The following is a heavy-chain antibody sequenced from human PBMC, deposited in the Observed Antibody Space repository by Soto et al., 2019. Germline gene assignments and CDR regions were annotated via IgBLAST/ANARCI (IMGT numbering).Heavy chain of an antibody. CDR2: INAGNGNT. V-gene: IGHV1-3*01. J-gene: IGHJ6*02. D-gene: IGHD3-10*01. Sequence: ASVKVSCKASGYTFTSYAMHWVRQAPGQRLEWMGWINAGNGNTKYSQKFQGRVTITRDTSASTAYMELSSLRSDDTAVYYCASSYYRSGTPYYYGMDVWGQGTTVTVSS. CDR3: ASSYYRSGTPYYYGMDV. CDR1: GYTFTSYA.